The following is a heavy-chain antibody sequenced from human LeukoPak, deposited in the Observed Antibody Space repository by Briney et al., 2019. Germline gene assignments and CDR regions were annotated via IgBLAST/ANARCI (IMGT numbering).Heavy chain of an antibody. V-gene: IGHV4-34*01. Sequence: SETLSLTCAVYGGSFSGYYWSWIRQPPGKRLEWIGEINHSGSTNYNPSLKSRVTISVDTSKKQFSLKLSSVTAADTAVYYCARVLEGSSGQHWYFDLWGRGTLVTVSS. CDR3: ARVLEGSSGQHWYFDL. J-gene: IGHJ2*01. CDR2: INHSGST. CDR1: GGSFSGYY. D-gene: IGHD6-19*01.